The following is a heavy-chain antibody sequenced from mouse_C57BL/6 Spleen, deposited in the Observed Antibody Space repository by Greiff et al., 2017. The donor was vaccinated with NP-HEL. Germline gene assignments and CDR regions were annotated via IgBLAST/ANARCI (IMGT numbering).Heavy chain of an antibody. CDR1: GYTFTSYW. CDR2: IHPNSGST. D-gene: IGHD1-1*01. Sequence: VQLQQPGAELVKPGASVKLSCKASGYTFTSYWMHWVKQRPGQGLEWIGMIHPNSGSTNYNEKFKSKATLTVDKSSSTAYMQLSSLTSEDSAVYYCARDPITTVVANWYFDVWGTGTTVTVSS. CDR3: ARDPITTVVANWYFDV. V-gene: IGHV1-64*01. J-gene: IGHJ1*03.